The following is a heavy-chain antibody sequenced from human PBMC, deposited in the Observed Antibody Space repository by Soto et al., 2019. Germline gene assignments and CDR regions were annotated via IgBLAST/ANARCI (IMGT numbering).Heavy chain of an antibody. J-gene: IGHJ4*02. V-gene: IGHV3-23*01. CDR2: ITGSGAGT. CDR1: GFTFSRYA. CDR3: ARDPNGDYVGAFDD. Sequence: EVQLLESGGGLVQPGGSLRLSCVASGFTFSRYALTWVRQAPGRGLEWVSSITGSGAGTDYADSVRGRFIISRDNSENTLYLQMNSLRAEDTALYYCARDPNGDYVGAFDDWGQGTLVTVSS. D-gene: IGHD4-17*01.